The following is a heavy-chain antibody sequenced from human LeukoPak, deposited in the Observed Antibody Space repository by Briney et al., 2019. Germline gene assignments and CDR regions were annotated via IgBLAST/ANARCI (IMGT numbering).Heavy chain of an antibody. CDR2: INHSGST. D-gene: IGHD2-2*01. CDR1: GGSFSGYY. CDR3: ARRRIVVVPAAMTLFDY. Sequence: PSETLSLTCAVYGGSFSGYYWSWIRQPPGKGLEWIGEINHSGSTNYNPSLKSRVTISVDTSKNQFSLKLSSVTAADTAVYYCARRRIVVVPAAMTLFDYWGQGTLVTVSS. J-gene: IGHJ4*02. V-gene: IGHV4-34*01.